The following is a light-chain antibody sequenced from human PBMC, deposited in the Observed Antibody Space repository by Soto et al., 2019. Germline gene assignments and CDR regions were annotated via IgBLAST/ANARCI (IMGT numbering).Light chain of an antibody. CDR3: QQYTSFPLT. CDR2: GSS. Sequence: EIVLTQSPGTLSLSPGERVTLSCRASQSVSSSYLAWYQQKPGQAPRLLIFGSSSRAAGIPDRFSGSGSGTDFTLTISRLEPADFAVYYCQQYTSFPLTFGGGTKVEIK. CDR1: QSVSSSY. V-gene: IGKV3-20*01. J-gene: IGKJ4*01.